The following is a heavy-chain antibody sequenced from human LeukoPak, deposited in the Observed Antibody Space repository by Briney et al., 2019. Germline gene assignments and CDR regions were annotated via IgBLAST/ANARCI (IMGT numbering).Heavy chain of an antibody. CDR2: INRDGNEK. Sequence: PGGSLRLSCAASGFSFTTYWMSWVRQAPGKGLEWVANINRDGNEKFYVDSVRGRFTISRDNAKNSLYLQMNSLRVEDTAVYYCARNLFWRLDTWGQGALVTVSS. D-gene: IGHD3-9*01. V-gene: IGHV3-7*01. CDR1: GFSFTTYW. CDR3: ARNLFWRLDT. J-gene: IGHJ5*02.